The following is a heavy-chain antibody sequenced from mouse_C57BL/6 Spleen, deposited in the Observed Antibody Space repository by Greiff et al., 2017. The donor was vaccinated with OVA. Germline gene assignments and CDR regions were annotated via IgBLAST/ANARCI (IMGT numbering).Heavy chain of an antibody. J-gene: IGHJ4*01. CDR3: ARREYSNYGDYYAMDY. V-gene: IGHV1-81*01. CDR2: IYPRSGNT. Sequence: VQLQQSGAELARPGASVKLSCKASGYTFTSYGISWVKQRTGQGLEWIGEIYPRSGNTYYNEKFKGKATLTADKSSSTAYMELRSLTSEDSAVYFCARREYSNYGDYYAMDYWGQGTSVTVSS. CDR1: GYTFTSYG. D-gene: IGHD2-5*01.